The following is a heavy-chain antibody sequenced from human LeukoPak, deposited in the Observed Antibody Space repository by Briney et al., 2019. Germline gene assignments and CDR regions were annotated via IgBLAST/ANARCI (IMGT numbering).Heavy chain of an antibody. CDR2: IRYDGSNK. Sequence: GGSLRLSCAASGFTFSSYGMHWVRQAPGKGLEWVAFIRYDGSNKYYADSVKGRFTISRDNSKNTLYLQMNSLRAEDTAVYYCAAANDYTFDPWGQGTLVTVSS. D-gene: IGHD4-11*01. CDR3: AAANDYTFDP. V-gene: IGHV3-30*02. CDR1: GFTFSSYG. J-gene: IGHJ5*02.